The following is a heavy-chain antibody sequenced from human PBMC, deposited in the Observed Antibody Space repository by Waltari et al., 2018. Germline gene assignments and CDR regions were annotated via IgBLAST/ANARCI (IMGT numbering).Heavy chain of an antibody. CDR3: VRHARTTSGGKHFDH. Sequence: QLQLQESGPGLVQASETLSLTCTVSGYYRRSSCYSLGWVRQPPGKGLEWIGNMYYSGSTYYNPSLKSRVTISGDTSKSQFSLKLSSVTAADTSMYYCVRHARTTSGGKHFDHWGQGMLVTVSP. J-gene: IGHJ4*02. V-gene: IGHV4-39*01. CDR2: MYYSGST. D-gene: IGHD2-15*01. CDR1: GYYRRSSCYS.